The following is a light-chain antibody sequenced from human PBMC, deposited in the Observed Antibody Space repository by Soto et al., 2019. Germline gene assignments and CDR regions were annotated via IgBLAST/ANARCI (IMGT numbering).Light chain of an antibody. CDR1: RGISNY. CDR3: QSNYILPWT. V-gene: IGKV1-27*01. CDR2: AAS. J-gene: IGKJ1*01. Sequence: DIQMTQSPSSLSASVGDRVTITCRASRGISNYLAWYQQKPGKVPKLLIYAASTLQSGVPSRFSGSVSGTDFTLTITTLQPDDFASYYCQSNYILPWTFGQGTKVDIK.